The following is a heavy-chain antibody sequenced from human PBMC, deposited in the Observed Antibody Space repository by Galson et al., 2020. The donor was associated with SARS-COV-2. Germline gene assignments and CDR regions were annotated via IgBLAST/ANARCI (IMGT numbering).Heavy chain of an antibody. CDR3: ARDPTTTFYYGSGTYTFDY. J-gene: IGHJ4*02. V-gene: IGHV1-18*01. Sequence: ASVKVSCKTSGYTFISYGISWVRQAPGQGLEWMGWISGYNGDTNYAQKFQGRITLTTDTSSSTAYMELRSLTSDDTAAYYCARDPTTTFYYGSGTYTFDYWGQGTQVTVSS. CDR1: GYTFISYG. CDR2: ISGYNGDT. D-gene: IGHD3-10*01.